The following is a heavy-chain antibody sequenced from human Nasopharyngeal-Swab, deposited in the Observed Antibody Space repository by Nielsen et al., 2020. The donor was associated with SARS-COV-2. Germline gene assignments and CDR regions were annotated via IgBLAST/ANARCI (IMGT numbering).Heavy chain of an antibody. V-gene: IGHV3-7*01. CDR1: GFTFTKDW. CDR3: ASFYTVTTDDAFDI. Sequence: GESLKISCAASGFTFTKDWMSWVRQAPGKGLEWVANIKPDGSGKYYVDSVKGRFTISRDNAKNSLYLQMNSLRAEDTALYYCASFYTVTTDDAFDIWGQGTMVTVSS. D-gene: IGHD4-17*01. CDR2: IKPDGSGK. J-gene: IGHJ3*02.